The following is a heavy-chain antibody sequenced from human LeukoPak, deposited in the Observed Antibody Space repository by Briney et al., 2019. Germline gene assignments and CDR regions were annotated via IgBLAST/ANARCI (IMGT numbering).Heavy chain of an antibody. CDR2: ISSSSSYI. CDR3: ARVDPGTWIQLWQDYYYYYMDV. J-gene: IGHJ6*03. Sequence: GGSLRLSCAASGFAFSDYYMSWIRQAPGKGLEWVSSISSSSSYIYYADSVKGRFTISRDNAKNSLYLQMNSLRAEDTAVYYCARVDPGTWIQLWQDYYYYYMDVWGKGTTVTVSS. CDR1: GFAFSDYY. V-gene: IGHV3-11*06. D-gene: IGHD5-18*01.